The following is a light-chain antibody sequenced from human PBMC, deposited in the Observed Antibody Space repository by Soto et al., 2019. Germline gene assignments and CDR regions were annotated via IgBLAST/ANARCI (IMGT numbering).Light chain of an antibody. CDR2: DDH. CDR1: NIGTKS. CDR3: QVWDSSSDHYV. J-gene: IGLJ1*01. Sequence: SYELTQPPSVSVAPGQTARISCGGDNIGTKSVHWYQQKPGQASVLVIYDDHDRPSGIPERFSGSNSGNTATLTITRVEAGDEADYYCQVWDSSSDHYVFAAGTKVTVL. V-gene: IGLV3-21*02.